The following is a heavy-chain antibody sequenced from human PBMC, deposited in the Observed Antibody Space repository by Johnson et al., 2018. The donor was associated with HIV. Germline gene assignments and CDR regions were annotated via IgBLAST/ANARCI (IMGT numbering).Heavy chain of an antibody. CDR1: GFTFSSYG. J-gene: IGHJ3*02. CDR3: ATPQEGYSAFDI. Sequence: VQLVESGGGVVQPGGSLRLSCAASGFTFSSYGMHWVRQAPGQGLEWVAFIRYDGRNKYYADSVKGRFTISRDNSKNTLYLQMNSLRAEDTAVYYCATPQEGYSAFDIWGQGTMVTVSS. D-gene: IGHD2-15*01. V-gene: IGHV3-30*02. CDR2: IRYDGRNK.